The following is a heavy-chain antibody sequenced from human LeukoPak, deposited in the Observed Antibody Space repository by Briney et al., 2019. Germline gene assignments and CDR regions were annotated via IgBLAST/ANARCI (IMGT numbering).Heavy chain of an antibody. V-gene: IGHV6-1*01. CDR2: TYYRSRWYN. CDR1: GDSVSSNSAA. D-gene: IGHD4/OR15-4a*01. J-gene: IGHJ1*01. Sequence: SQTLSLTCAISGDSVSSNSAAWNWIRQSPSRGLEWLGRTYYRSRWYNDYAVSVKSRITINPDTSKNQFSLQLNSVTPEDTAVYYCARDSGARVAEYFQHWGQGTLVTVSS. CDR3: ARDSGARVAEYFQH.